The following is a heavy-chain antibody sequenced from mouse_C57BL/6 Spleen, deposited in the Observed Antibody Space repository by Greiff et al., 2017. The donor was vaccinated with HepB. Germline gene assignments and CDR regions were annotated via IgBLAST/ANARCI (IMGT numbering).Heavy chain of an antibody. D-gene: IGHD1-1*01. CDR1: GFNIKDDY. V-gene: IGHV14-4*01. Sequence: VQLKQSGAELVRPGASVKLSCTASGFNIKDDYMHWVKQRPEQGLEWIGWIDPENGDTEYASKFQGKATITADTSSNTAYLQLSSLTSEDTAVYYCTTSDGSRGFAYWGQGTLVTVSA. CDR3: TTSDGSRGFAY. J-gene: IGHJ3*01. CDR2: IDPENGDT.